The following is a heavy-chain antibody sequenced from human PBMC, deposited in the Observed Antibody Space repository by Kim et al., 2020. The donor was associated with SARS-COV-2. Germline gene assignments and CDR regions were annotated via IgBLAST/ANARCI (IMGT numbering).Heavy chain of an antibody. D-gene: IGHD3-22*01. CDR2: IYYSGST. Sequence: SETLSLTCTASGGSISSGGYYWSWIRQHPGKGLEWIGYIYYSGSTYYNPSLKSRVTISVDTSKNQFSLKLSSVTAADTAVYYCASARFTMIIVGAFDIWGQGTMVTVSS. CDR3: ASARFTMIIVGAFDI. V-gene: IGHV4-31*03. CDR1: GGSISSGGYY. J-gene: IGHJ3*02.